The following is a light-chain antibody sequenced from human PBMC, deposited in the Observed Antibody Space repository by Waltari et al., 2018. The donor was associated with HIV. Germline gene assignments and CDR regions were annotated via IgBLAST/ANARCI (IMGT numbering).Light chain of an antibody. Sequence: DIQMTQSPSTLSASVGDRVTITCRASQTSNSWLAWYQQKPGKAPKLLIYKASSLESGVPSMFSGSGSGTDVTLTISSLQPDDSATYDCQQYKNYPLTFGGGDRLEIK. CDR3: QQYKNYPLT. V-gene: IGKV1-5*03. J-gene: IGKJ4*01. CDR1: QTSNSW. CDR2: KAS.